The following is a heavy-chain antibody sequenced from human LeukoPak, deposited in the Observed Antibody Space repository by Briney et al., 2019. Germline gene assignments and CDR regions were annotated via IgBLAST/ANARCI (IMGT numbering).Heavy chain of an antibody. D-gene: IGHD3-22*01. V-gene: IGHV4-61*02. CDR1: GGSISSGSYY. CDR3: ARIGYYDCSGWDYYYYMDV. Sequence: PSQTLSLTCTVSGGSISSGSYYWSWIRQPAGKGLEWIGRIYTSGSTNYNPSLKSRVTISVDTSKNQFSLKLSSVTAADTAVYYCARIGYYDCSGWDYYYYMDVWGKGTTVTVSS. CDR2: IYTSGST. J-gene: IGHJ6*03.